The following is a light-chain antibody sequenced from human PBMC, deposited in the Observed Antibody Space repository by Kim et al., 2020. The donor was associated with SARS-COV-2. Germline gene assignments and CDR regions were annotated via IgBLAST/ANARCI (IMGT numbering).Light chain of an antibody. V-gene: IGLV3-1*01. Sequence: VTPGQTSSIPGPGDQLGKKLFCWYQQKPGQSPVLVIFQDNKRPSGTPARFAGSNAGNTATLTISGTQAIDEADYYCQAWDSSTRVFGGGTKVTVL. CDR1: QLGKKL. J-gene: IGLJ3*02. CDR3: QAWDSSTRV. CDR2: QDN.